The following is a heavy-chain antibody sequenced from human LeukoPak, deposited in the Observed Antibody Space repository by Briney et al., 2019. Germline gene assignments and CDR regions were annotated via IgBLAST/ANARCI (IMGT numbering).Heavy chain of an antibody. J-gene: IGHJ3*02. V-gene: IGHV4-39*01. CDR1: GGSISSSSYY. CDR2: IYYSGST. D-gene: IGHD6-6*01. Sequence: PSETLSLTCTVSGGSISSSSYYWGWSRQPPGRGREGIGSIYYSGSTYYNPSLKSRVTISVDTSKNQFSLKLSSVTAADTAVYYCARFIAALDAFDIWGQGTMVTVSS. CDR3: ARFIAALDAFDI.